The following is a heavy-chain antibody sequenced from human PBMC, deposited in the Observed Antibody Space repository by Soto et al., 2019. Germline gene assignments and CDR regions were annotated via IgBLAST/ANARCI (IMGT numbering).Heavy chain of an antibody. J-gene: IGHJ6*02. CDR3: ARDNRLSGCYPDYYYYGMDV. Sequence: SETLSLTCTVSGDSISSDYWSWIRQPPGRGLEWIGYIFYSGSTNYNPSLKSRVTISVDKSKNQFSLKLSSVTAADTAVYYCARDNRLSGCYPDYYYYGMDVWGQGTTVTVSS. V-gene: IGHV4-59*12. CDR1: GDSISSDY. D-gene: IGHD1-26*01. CDR2: IFYSGST.